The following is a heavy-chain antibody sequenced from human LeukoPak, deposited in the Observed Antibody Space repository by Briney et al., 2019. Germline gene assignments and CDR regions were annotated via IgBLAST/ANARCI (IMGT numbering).Heavy chain of an antibody. J-gene: IGHJ6*02. D-gene: IGHD6-13*01. CDR1: GGSISSYY. CDR3: ARGYSSSWYVWDYYYGMDV. Sequence: SETLSLTCTVSGGSISSYYWSWIWQPPGKGLEWIGYIYYSGSTNYNPSLKSRVTISVDTSKNQFSLKLSSVTAADTAVYYCARGYSSSWYVWDYYYGMDVWGQGTTVTVSS. CDR2: IYYSGST. V-gene: IGHV4-59*01.